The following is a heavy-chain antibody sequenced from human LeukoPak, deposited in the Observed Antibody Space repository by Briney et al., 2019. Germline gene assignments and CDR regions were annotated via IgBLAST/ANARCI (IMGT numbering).Heavy chain of an antibody. Sequence: GGSLRLSCAASGFTFSSYGMHWVRQAPGKGLEWVAFIRYDGSNKYYADSVKGRFTISRDNSKNTLYLQMNSLRAEDTAVYYCAKVVGAPTRNINYYYYYYMDVWGKGTTVTVSS. CDR2: IRYDGSNK. D-gene: IGHD1-26*01. CDR3: AKVVGAPTRNINYYYYYYMDV. CDR1: GFTFSSYG. V-gene: IGHV3-30*02. J-gene: IGHJ6*03.